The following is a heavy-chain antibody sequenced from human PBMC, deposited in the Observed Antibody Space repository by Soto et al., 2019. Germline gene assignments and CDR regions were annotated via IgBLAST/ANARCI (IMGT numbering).Heavy chain of an antibody. V-gene: IGHV3-33*01. CDR3: ARPLEMATITYYYGMDV. CDR1: GVTFSSYG. Sequence: GGSLRLSCAASGVTFSSYGMHWVRQAPGKGLEWVAVIWYDGSNKYYADSVKGRFTISRDNSKNTLYLQMNSLRAEDTAVYYCARPLEMATITYYYGMDVWGQGTTVTVSS. J-gene: IGHJ6*02. CDR2: IWYDGSNK. D-gene: IGHD5-12*01.